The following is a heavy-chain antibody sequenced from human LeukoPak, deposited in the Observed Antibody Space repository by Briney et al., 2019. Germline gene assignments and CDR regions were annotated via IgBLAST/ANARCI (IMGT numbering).Heavy chain of an antibody. CDR1: GFTFSSYE. Sequence: PGGSLRLSCAASGFTFSSYEMNWVRQAPGKGLEWVSYISSSGSTIYYADSVKGRFTISRDNAKNSLYLQMNSLRAEDTAVYYCAKRYGSGSYYKSTIDYWGQGTLVTVSS. CDR3: AKRYGSGSYYKSTIDY. V-gene: IGHV3-48*03. D-gene: IGHD3-10*01. J-gene: IGHJ4*02. CDR2: ISSSGSTI.